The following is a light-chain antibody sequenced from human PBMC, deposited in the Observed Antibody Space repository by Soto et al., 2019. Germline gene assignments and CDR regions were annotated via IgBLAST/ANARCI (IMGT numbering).Light chain of an antibody. CDR1: ERVLYSSNNKHS. Sequence: DIVMTQSPDSLAGSLGERXTINCKSSERVLYSSNNKHSLAWYQQTPGQPPKXLIYWASTRESGVPDRFSGSGSGTDFTLTISSLQAEDVAVYYCQQYYSTPWTFGQGTKVDIK. V-gene: IGKV4-1*01. CDR2: WAS. CDR3: QQYYSTPWT. J-gene: IGKJ1*01.